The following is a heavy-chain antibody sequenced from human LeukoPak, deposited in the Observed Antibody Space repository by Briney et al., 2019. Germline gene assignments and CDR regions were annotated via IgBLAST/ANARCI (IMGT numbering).Heavy chain of an antibody. Sequence: SETLSLTGTGSGGTMSSYYWSWIRQPPGKGLEWIGYIYTSGSTNYNPSLKSRVTISVDTSKNQFSLKLSSVTAADTAVYHCARHYLQMYCTNGVCTNYYMDVWGKGTTVTVSS. CDR2: IYTSGST. CDR1: GGTMSSYY. D-gene: IGHD2-8*01. V-gene: IGHV4-4*09. J-gene: IGHJ6*03. CDR3: ARHYLQMYCTNGVCTNYYMDV.